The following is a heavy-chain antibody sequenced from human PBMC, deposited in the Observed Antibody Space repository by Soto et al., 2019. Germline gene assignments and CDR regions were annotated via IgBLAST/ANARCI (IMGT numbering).Heavy chain of an antibody. J-gene: IGHJ4*02. V-gene: IGHV1-69*13. CDR1: GGTFSNYA. CDR2: IIPIFVTP. D-gene: IGHD5-12*01. CDR3: ARDGEMATIS. Sequence: ASVKVSCKASGGTFSNYAINWVRQAPGQGLEWMGGIIPIFVTPNYAQRFQGRVTITADESTSTVYMELSSLRSDDTAVYYCARDGEMATISWGQGTLVTVSS.